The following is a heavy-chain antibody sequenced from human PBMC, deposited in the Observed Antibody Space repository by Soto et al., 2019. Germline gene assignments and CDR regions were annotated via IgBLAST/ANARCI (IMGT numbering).Heavy chain of an antibody. CDR2: INHSGSA. D-gene: IGHD3-10*01. J-gene: IGHJ5*02. Sequence: SETLSLTCAVYGESLSGYIWTWIRQTPGKGLQWIGQINHSGSAYYNPSLKSRVTISVHTSNSQFSLELSSVTAADTAVYYCARAEILWFGELLHHPWFDPWGQGTLVTVSS. V-gene: IGHV4-34*01. CDR3: ARAEILWFGELLHHPWFDP. CDR1: GESLSGYI.